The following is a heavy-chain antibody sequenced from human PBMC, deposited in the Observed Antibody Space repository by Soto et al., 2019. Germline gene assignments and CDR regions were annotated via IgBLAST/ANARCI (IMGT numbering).Heavy chain of an antibody. CDR2: IYYSGST. CDR3: ARGPSSWTPHDY. Sequence: SEPLSLTCTVSGGSISSYYWSWIRQPPGKGLEWIGYIYYSGSTNYNPSLKSRVTISVDTSKNQFSLKLSSVTAADTAVYYCARGPSSWTPHDYWGQGTLVTVSS. J-gene: IGHJ4*02. V-gene: IGHV4-59*01. D-gene: IGHD6-13*01. CDR1: GGSISSYY.